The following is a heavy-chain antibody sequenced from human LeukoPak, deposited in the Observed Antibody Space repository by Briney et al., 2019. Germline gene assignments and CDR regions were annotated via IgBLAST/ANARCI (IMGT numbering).Heavy chain of an antibody. CDR2: IDSDGSHT. D-gene: IGHD3-10*01. Sequence: GGSLRLSCAASGFTFSSYSMNWVRQAPGKGLVWVSRIDSDGSHTLYADSVKGRFTISRDNAKNTVFLQMNGLRAEDTAVYYCARGGTYYYEAFDIWGQGTMVTVSS. V-gene: IGHV3-74*01. J-gene: IGHJ3*02. CDR3: ARGGTYYYEAFDI. CDR1: GFTFSSYS.